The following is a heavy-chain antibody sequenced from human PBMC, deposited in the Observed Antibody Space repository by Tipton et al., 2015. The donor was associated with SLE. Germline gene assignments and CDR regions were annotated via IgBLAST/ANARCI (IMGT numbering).Heavy chain of an antibody. V-gene: IGHV4-4*08. CDR2: IYTSGST. CDR1: STSSTRYY. D-gene: IGHD1-26*01. CDR3: ARGGGGYYDY. Sequence: TLSLTCTVSSTSSTRYYWAWILQPPAKGLEWIGYIYTSGSTNYNPSLKSRVTLSVDPSQNQFSLKLTSVTAADTAVYYCARGGGGYYDYWGQGTLVTVSS. J-gene: IGHJ4*02.